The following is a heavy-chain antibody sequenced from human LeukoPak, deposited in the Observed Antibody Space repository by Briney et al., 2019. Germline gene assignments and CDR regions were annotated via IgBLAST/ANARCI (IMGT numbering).Heavy chain of an antibody. D-gene: IGHD3-9*01. V-gene: IGHV3-48*01. Sequence: PGGSLRLSCAASGFTFSSYSMNWVRQAPGKGLEWVSYISSSSSTIYYADSVKGRFTISRDNAKNSLYMQMNRLRAEDTAVYYCARDSGTYYDILSGPDAFYIWGQGTMVTVSS. CDR3: ARDSGTYYDILSGPDAFYI. J-gene: IGHJ3*02. CDR2: ISSSSSTI. CDR1: GFTFSSYS.